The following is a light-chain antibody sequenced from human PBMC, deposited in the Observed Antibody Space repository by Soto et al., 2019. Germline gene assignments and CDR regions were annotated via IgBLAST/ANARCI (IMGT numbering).Light chain of an antibody. Sequence: IQLTQSPSTLSASVGDRVTITCRASQGIGTALAWYHQRPGNSPDLLVYDASTLQSGVPPRFSGSGSETDFSLTISRLQAEDFGHYYCQQFNTTPLTFGGGTRVEIK. CDR1: QGIGTA. CDR3: QQFNTTPLT. CDR2: DAS. V-gene: IGKV1-13*02. J-gene: IGKJ4*01.